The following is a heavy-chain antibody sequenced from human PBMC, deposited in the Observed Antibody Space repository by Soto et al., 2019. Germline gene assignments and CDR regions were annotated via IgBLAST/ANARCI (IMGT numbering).Heavy chain of an antibody. Sequence: GGSLRLSCAASGFTFSSYWMSWVRQAPGKGLEWVANIKQDGSEKYYVDSVKGRFTISRDNAKNSLYLQMNSLRAEDTAVYYCARAPTGDVGPGAFDIWGQGTMVTVSS. V-gene: IGHV3-7*03. CDR3: ARAPTGDVGPGAFDI. D-gene: IGHD7-27*01. CDR1: GFTFSSYW. CDR2: IKQDGSEK. J-gene: IGHJ3*02.